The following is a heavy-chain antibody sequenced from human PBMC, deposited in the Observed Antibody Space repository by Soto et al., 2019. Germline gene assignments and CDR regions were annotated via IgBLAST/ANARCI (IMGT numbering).Heavy chain of an antibody. CDR2: IIPIFDTA. CDR3: ARHDCISTSCYYYYYYSMDV. D-gene: IGHD2-2*01. V-gene: IGHV1-69*13. CDR1: GYTFTSYT. J-gene: IGHJ6*02. Sequence: SVKVSCKASGYTFTSYTISWVRQAPGQGLERMGRIIPIFDTANYAQKFQGRVTITADESTSTAYMELSSLRSEDTAVYYCARHDCISTSCYYYYYYSMDVWGQGTTVTVSS.